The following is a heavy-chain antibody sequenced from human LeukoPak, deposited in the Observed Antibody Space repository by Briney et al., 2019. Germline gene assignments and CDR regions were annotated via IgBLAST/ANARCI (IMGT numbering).Heavy chain of an antibody. CDR2: IYPGDSDT. CDR3: ARPLGYSYTRFDY. CDR1: GYIFSNYW. Sequence: GESLKISCKGSGYIFSNYWIGWVRQMPGKGLEWMGIIYPGDSDTTYSPSFQGQVTISVDKSISTAYLHWSSLKASDTAMYYCARPLGYSYTRFDYWGQETLVTVSS. D-gene: IGHD5-18*01. J-gene: IGHJ4*02. V-gene: IGHV5-51*01.